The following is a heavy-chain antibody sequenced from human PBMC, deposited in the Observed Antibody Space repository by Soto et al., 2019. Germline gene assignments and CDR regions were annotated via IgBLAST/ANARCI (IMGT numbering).Heavy chain of an antibody. J-gene: IGHJ2*01. CDR2: IWYDGSNK. D-gene: IGHD1-1*01. CDR3: ARDFGKNDGWYFDL. CDR1: GFTFSSNG. Sequence: QVQLVESGGGVVQPGRSLRLSCAASGFTFSSNGMHWVRQAPGKGLEWVAVIWYDGSNKYYADSVKGRFTISRDNCKNTLYLQMNSLRAEDTAVYYCARDFGKNDGWYFDLWGRGTLVTVSS. V-gene: IGHV3-33*01.